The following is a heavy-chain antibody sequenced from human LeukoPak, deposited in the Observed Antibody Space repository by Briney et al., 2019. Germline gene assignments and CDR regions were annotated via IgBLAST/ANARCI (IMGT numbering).Heavy chain of an antibody. CDR3: ARVGIVATIYYYGMDV. CDR2: ILYDGSNK. D-gene: IGHD5-12*01. V-gene: IGHV3-30*02. J-gene: IGHJ6*02. Sequence: GGSLRLSCAASGFTFSSYGMHWVRQAPGRGLDWVAFILYDGSNKYYADSVKGRFTISRDNSKNTVYLQMISLRADDTAVYYCARVGIVATIYYYGMDVWGQGTTVTVSS. CDR1: GFTFSSYG.